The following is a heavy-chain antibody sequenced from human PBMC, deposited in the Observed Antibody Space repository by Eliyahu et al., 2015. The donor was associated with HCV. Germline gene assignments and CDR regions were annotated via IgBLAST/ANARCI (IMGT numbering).Heavy chain of an antibody. D-gene: IGHD3-3*01. CDR2: ISSSSSYI. V-gene: IGHV3-21*01. CDR1: GFTFSSYS. Sequence: EVQLVESGGGLVKPGGSLXLSXAASGFTFSSYSMXWVRQAPGKGLEWVSSISSSSSYIYYADSVKGRFTISRDNAKNSLYLQMNSLRAEDTAVYYCAREPDFWSGTPWGQGTLVTVSS. CDR3: AREPDFWSGTP. J-gene: IGHJ5*02.